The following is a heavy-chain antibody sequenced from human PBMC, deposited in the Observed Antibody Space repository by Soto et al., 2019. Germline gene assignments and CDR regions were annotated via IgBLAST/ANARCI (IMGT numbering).Heavy chain of an antibody. V-gene: IGHV4-30-4*01. CDR3: ARDTGYYDSSGKNFFDY. J-gene: IGHJ4*02. CDR1: GGSISSGDYC. Sequence: SETLSLTCTVSGGSISSGDYCWSWIRQPPGKGLEWIGYIYYSGSTYYNPSLKSRVTISVDTSKNQFSLKLSSVTAADTAVYYCARDTGYYDSSGKNFFDYWGQGTLVTVSS. D-gene: IGHD3-22*01. CDR2: IYYSGST.